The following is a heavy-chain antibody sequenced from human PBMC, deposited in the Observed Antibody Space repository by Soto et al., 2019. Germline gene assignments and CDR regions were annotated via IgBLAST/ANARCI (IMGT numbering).Heavy chain of an antibody. CDR2: IYYSGST. Sequence: SETLSLTCTVSGVSISSSRYYWGWIRQPPGKGLEWIGSIYYSGSTYYNPSLKSRVTISVDTSKNQFSLKLSSVTAADTAVYYCARHERGYGDAFDIWGQGTMVT. V-gene: IGHV4-39*01. CDR3: ARHERGYGDAFDI. CDR1: GVSISSSRYY. J-gene: IGHJ3*02. D-gene: IGHD5-18*01.